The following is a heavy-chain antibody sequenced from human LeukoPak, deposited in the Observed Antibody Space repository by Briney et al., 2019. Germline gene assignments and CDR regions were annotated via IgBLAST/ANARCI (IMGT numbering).Heavy chain of an antibody. D-gene: IGHD3-3*01. CDR3: VRITIFVDYFDY. V-gene: IGHV1-18*01. J-gene: IGHJ4*02. CDR1: GYTFTSYT. CDR2: ISAHNGNT. Sequence: ASVKVSCKASGYTFTSYTISWVRQAPGQGLEWMGWISAHNGNTSYAQKLQGRVTMTTDTSTSTAYMELRSLRSDDTAVYFCVRITIFVDYFDYWGQGTLVTVSS.